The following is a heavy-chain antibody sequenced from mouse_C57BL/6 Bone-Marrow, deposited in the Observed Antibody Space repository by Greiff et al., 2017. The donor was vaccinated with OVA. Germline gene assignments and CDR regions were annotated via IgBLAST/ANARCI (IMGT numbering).Heavy chain of an antibody. D-gene: IGHD1-1*01. J-gene: IGHJ1*03. CDR3: AKKNGSLYFDV. CDR2: IWRGGST. V-gene: IGHV2-5*01. Sequence: VKLQESGPGLVQPSQSLSITCTVSGFSLTSYGVHWVRQSPGKGLEWLGVIWRGGSTDYNAAFMSRLSITKDNSKSQVFFKMNSLQADDTAIYYCAKKNGSLYFDVWGTGTTVTVSS. CDR1: GFSLTSYG.